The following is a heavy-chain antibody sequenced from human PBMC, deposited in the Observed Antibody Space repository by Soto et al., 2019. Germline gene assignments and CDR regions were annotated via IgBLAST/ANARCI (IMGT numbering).Heavy chain of an antibody. CDR2: INGDGSST. CDR1: GFTFSSNW. Sequence: EVQLVESGGGLVQPGGSLRLSCAASGFTFSSNWMHWVRQAPGKGLVWVSRINGDGSSTTYADSVKGRLTISRDNAKNTVYLQMNSLRAEDTAVYYCARATPGIGYWGQGTLVTVSS. CDR3: ARATPGIGY. D-gene: IGHD3-10*01. J-gene: IGHJ4*02. V-gene: IGHV3-74*01.